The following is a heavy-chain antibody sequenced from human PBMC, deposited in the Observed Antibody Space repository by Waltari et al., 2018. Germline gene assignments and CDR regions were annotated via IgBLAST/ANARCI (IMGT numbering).Heavy chain of an antibody. V-gene: IGHV3-21*01. Sequence: EVQLVESGGGLVKPGGSLRLSCAASGFTFSSYSMNWVRQAPGKGLEWVSSIGSSSSYIYYADSVKCRFTISRDNAKNSLYLQMNSLRAEDTAVYYCASVHDYGDYVPSDYWGQGTLVTVSS. CDR3: ASVHDYGDYVPSDY. CDR2: IGSSSSYI. CDR1: GFTFSSYS. J-gene: IGHJ4*02. D-gene: IGHD4-17*01.